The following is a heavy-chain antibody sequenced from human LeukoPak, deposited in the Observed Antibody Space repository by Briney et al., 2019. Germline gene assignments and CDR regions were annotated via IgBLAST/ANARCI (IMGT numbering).Heavy chain of an antibody. V-gene: IGHV3-30-3*01. CDR1: GFTFSSYA. J-gene: IGHJ2*01. D-gene: IGHD6-19*01. Sequence: PGRSLRLSCAASGFTFSSYAMHWVRQAPGKGLEWVAVISYDGSNKYYADSVKGRFTISRDNSKNTLYLQMNSLRAEDTAVYYCARAPSSGWYLKFGYFDLWGRGTLVTVSS. CDR3: ARAPSSGWYLKFGYFDL. CDR2: ISYDGSNK.